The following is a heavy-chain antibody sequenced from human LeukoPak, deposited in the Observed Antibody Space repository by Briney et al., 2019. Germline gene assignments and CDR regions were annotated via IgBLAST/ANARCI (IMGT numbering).Heavy chain of an antibody. V-gene: IGHV3-20*04. J-gene: IGHJ6*02. Sequence: GSLRLSCAASGFTFDDYGMSWVRQAPGKGLEWVAGINWSGGSTGYADSVKGRFTISRDNAKSSLFLQMNSLGAEDTALYFCARDPPPQNLIAAVHYYGMDVWGQGTTVTVSS. CDR3: ARDPPPQNLIAAVHYYGMDV. CDR2: INWSGGST. D-gene: IGHD6-25*01. CDR1: GFTFDDYG.